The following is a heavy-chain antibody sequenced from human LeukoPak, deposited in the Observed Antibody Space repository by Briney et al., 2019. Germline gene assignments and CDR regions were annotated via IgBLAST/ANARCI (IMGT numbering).Heavy chain of an antibody. Sequence: PGGSLRLSCAASGFTVSSNYMSWVRQAPGKGLEWVSVIYSGGSTYYADSVKGRFTISRDNSKNTLYLQMNSLRAEDTAVYYCARAASGSPGEWAYWGQGTLVTVSS. CDR3: ARAASGSPGEWAY. J-gene: IGHJ4*02. CDR1: GFTVSSNY. D-gene: IGHD1-26*01. CDR2: IYSGGST. V-gene: IGHV3-53*01.